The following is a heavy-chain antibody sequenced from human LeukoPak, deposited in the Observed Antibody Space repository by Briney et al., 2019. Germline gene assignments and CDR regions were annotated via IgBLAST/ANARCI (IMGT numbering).Heavy chain of an antibody. CDR3: ASTADYYDSRRFDY. Sequence: PSETLSLTCTVSGGSVSSGSYYWSWIRQPPGKGLEWSGYIYYSGSTYYNPSLKSRVTISVDTSKNQFSLKLSSVTAADTAVYYCASTADYYDSRRFDYWGQGTLVTVSS. J-gene: IGHJ4*02. CDR2: IYYSGST. CDR1: GGSVSSGSYY. V-gene: IGHV4-61*01. D-gene: IGHD3-22*01.